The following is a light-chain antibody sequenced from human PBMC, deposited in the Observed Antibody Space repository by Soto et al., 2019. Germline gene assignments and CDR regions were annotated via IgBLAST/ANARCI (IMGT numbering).Light chain of an antibody. CDR2: DVN. V-gene: IGLV2-14*03. Sequence: QSTLTQPVSVSGSPGQSVTISCSGINNDVGAYNYVSWFQHHPGKAPKLIIYDVNNRPSGVSYRFSGSKSGTTASLTISGLQADDEGDYYCNSYTTDSTWVFGGGTKLTVL. J-gene: IGLJ3*02. CDR3: NSYTTDSTWV. CDR1: NNDVGAYNY.